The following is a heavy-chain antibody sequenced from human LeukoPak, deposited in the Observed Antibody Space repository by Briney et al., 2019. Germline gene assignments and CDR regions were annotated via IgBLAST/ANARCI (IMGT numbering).Heavy chain of an antibody. Sequence: PSETLSLTCAVPGGSITSSHWWSWARPPPGKGLEWIGEIYHGGTTNYNPSLKSRVTMSVDESKNQFSLKLSSVTAADTAVYYCATYFYGGDYASYYFDYWGQGTLVTVSS. D-gene: IGHD4-23*01. J-gene: IGHJ4*02. CDR3: ATYFYGGDYASYYFDY. CDR2: IYHGGTT. CDR1: GGSITSSHW. V-gene: IGHV4-4*02.